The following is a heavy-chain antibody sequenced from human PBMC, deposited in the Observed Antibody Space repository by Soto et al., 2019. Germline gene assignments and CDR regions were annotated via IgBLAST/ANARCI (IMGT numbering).Heavy chain of an antibody. V-gene: IGHV4-30-4*01. CDR1: GCAISSGDYY. CDR2: IYYSGST. CDR3: ARGQTAGSLITSLLNY. D-gene: IGHD1-1*01. Sequence: QVQLQESGPGLVKPSQTLSLTCTVSGCAISSGDYYWGWIRQPQGKGLEGIGYIYYSGSTYYNPYLTNPVNISVDTSRNRCALKLSSVTAADMAVYYCARGQTAGSLITSLLNYWGQGTLVTVTS. J-gene: IGHJ4*02.